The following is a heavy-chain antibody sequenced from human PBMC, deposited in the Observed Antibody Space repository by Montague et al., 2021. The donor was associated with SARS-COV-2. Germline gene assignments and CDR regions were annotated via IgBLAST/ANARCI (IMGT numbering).Heavy chain of an antibody. CDR1: DGAIGGYY. J-gene: IGHJ6*03. D-gene: IGHD1-1*01. V-gene: IGHV4-59*08. Sequence: SETLSLTCTVSDGAIGGYYWSWVRQPPGKGLQWVGYVHSSGSASYNPSLKSRVTISVDTSKNQFSLKVNSVTAADTAVYYCARRLGSSDWHWKVVFSYMDVWGKGTTVIVSS. CDR3: ARRLGSSDWHWKVVFSYMDV. CDR2: VHSSGSA.